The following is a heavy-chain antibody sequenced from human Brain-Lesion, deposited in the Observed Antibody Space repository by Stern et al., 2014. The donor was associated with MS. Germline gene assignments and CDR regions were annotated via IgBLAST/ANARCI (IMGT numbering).Heavy chain of an antibody. V-gene: IGHV4-61*02. D-gene: IGHD5-18*01. Sequence: VQLVESGPGLVKPSQTLSLTCTVSGGSISSGSDYWSWIRQPVGKGLEWIGRIHASGSAFYTPSLKSRVPLSTDTSMNQFSLELNSATAADTAIYYCASGYRIFDYWGQGILVTVSS. CDR1: GGSISSGSDY. CDR3: ASGYRIFDY. CDR2: IHASGSA. J-gene: IGHJ4*02.